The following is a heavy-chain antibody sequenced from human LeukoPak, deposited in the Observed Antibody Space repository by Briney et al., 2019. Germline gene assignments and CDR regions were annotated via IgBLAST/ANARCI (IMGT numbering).Heavy chain of an antibody. D-gene: IGHD3-22*01. CDR3: ARHAGFITPYYFDY. Sequence: SETLSLTCTVSGGSISSYYWSWIRQPPGKGLEWIGYIYYSGSTNYNPSLKSRVTISVDTSKNQFSLKLSSVTAADTAVYYCARHAGFITPYYFDYWGQGTLVTVSS. CDR2: IYYSGST. V-gene: IGHV4-59*08. CDR1: GGSISSYY. J-gene: IGHJ4*02.